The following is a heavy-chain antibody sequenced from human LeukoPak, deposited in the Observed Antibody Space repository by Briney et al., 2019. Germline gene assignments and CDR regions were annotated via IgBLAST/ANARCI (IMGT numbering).Heavy chain of an antibody. Sequence: GASVKVSCNASGDIFNSYSVSWVRQAPGQGLEWMGGIIPIFGSTNYAQKFQGRVTITTDPSTRTAYMELNSLSSDDTAVYYCARVGRSRGSLPNSYYYMDVWGKGTTVTVSS. CDR1: GDIFNSYS. CDR2: IIPIFGST. D-gene: IGHD1-26*01. V-gene: IGHV1-69*05. CDR3: ARVGRSRGSLPNSYYYMDV. J-gene: IGHJ6*03.